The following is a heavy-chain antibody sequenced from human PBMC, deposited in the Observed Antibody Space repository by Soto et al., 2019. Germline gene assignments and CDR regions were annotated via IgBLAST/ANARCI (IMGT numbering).Heavy chain of an antibody. Sequence: EVQLVESGGGLVQPGGCLRLSCAASGFNLSTYDMHWVRQTTGGGLEWVSSIGTASDTYYPGSVRGRVTISRDNGKNSWYLHIDSRTAEDSAVYYCTRGAYGGYTTRYGMDVWGQGTTVTVSS. CDR2: IGTASDT. CDR3: TRGAYGGYTTRYGMDV. J-gene: IGHJ6*02. D-gene: IGHD4-17*01. CDR1: GFNLSTYD. V-gene: IGHV3-13*01.